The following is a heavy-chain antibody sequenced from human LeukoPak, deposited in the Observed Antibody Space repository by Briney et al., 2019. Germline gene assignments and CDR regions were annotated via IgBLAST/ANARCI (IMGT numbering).Heavy chain of an antibody. J-gene: IGHJ4*02. CDR2: INHSGST. Sequence: PSETLSLTCAVYGGSFSGYYWSWIRQPPGKGLEWIGEINHSGSTNYNPSLKSRVTISVDTSKNQFSLKLSSVTAADTAVYYCARFPAAGTYYFDYWGQGTLVTVSS. V-gene: IGHV4-34*01. CDR1: GGSFSGYY. CDR3: ARFPAAGTYYFDY. D-gene: IGHD6-13*01.